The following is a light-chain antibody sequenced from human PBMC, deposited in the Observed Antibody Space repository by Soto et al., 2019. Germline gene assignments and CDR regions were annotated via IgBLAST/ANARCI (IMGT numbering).Light chain of an antibody. J-gene: IGLJ1*01. CDR1: SSYVGGYNY. CDR2: DAS. CDR3: SSYTSSSTLA. V-gene: IGLV2-14*01. Sequence: QSVLTQPASVSGSPGQSITISCTGTSSYVGGYNYVSWYQQHPGKAPKLMIYDASNRPSGVSNRFSGSKSGNTASLTISGLQAEDEADYYCSSYTSSSTLAFGTGTKVTVL.